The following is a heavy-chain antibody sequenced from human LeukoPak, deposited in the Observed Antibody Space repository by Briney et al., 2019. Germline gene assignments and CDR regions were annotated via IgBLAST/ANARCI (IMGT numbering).Heavy chain of an antibody. V-gene: IGHV4-4*07. J-gene: IGHJ6*02. CDR2: IYTSGST. CDR1: GGSISSYY. D-gene: IGHD3-9*01. Sequence: SETLSLTCTVSGGSISSYYWSWIRQPAGKGLEWIGRIYTSGSTNYNPSLKSRVTMSVDTSKNQFSLKLSSVTAADTAVYYCARVLSYYDTLTGYLNYYYYGMDVWGQGTTVTVSS. CDR3: ARVLSYYDTLTGYLNYYYYGMDV.